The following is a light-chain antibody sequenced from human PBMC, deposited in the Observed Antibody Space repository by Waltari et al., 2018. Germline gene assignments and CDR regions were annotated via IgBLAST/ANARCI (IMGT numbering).Light chain of an antibody. Sequence: EIVLTQSPGTLSLSPGERATLSCRASQSVSRALAWYQQKPGQAPRLLIYGASSRATGIPDRLSGSGSGTDFSLTISRLGPEDFAVYYCQEYVTLPATFGQGTKVEI. J-gene: IGKJ1*01. CDR1: QSVSRA. V-gene: IGKV3-20*01. CDR3: QEYVTLPAT. CDR2: GAS.